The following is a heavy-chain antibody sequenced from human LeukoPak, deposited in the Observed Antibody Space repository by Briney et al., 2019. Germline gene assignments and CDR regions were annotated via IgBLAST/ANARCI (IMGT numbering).Heavy chain of an antibody. Sequence: ASVKASCKASGYTFTSYDINWVRQATGQGLEWMGWMNPNSGNTGYAQKFQGRVTMTRNTSISTAYMELSSLRSEDTAVYYCARGLRWRWLQSYFDYWGQGTLVTVSS. CDR3: ARGLRWRWLQSYFDY. CDR2: MNPNSGNT. D-gene: IGHD5-24*01. CDR1: GYTFTSYD. V-gene: IGHV1-8*01. J-gene: IGHJ4*02.